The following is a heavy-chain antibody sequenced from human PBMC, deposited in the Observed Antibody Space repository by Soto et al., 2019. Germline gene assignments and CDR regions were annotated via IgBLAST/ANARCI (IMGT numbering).Heavy chain of an antibody. Sequence: PSETLSLTCAVYGGSFSGYYWSWIRQPPGKGLEWIGEINHSGSTNYNPSLKSRVTISVDTSKNQFSLKLSSVTAADTAVYYCARGRLVVVVAATPFYDSWGQGALVTVSS. V-gene: IGHV4-34*01. CDR1: GGSFSGYY. CDR3: ARGRLVVVVAATPFYDS. CDR2: INHSGST. D-gene: IGHD2-15*01. J-gene: IGHJ4*02.